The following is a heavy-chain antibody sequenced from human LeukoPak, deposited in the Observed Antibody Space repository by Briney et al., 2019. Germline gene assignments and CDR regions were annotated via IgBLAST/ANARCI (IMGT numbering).Heavy chain of an antibody. CDR3: ARGVDGDQPTEYFDY. Sequence: SETLSLTCAVYGGSFSGYYWSWIRQPPGKGLEWIGEINHSGSTNYNPSLKSRVTISVDTSKNQFSLKLSSVTAADTAVYYCARGVDGDQPTEYFDYWGQGTLVTVSS. CDR1: GGSFSGYY. CDR2: INHSGST. D-gene: IGHD4-17*01. V-gene: IGHV4-34*01. J-gene: IGHJ4*02.